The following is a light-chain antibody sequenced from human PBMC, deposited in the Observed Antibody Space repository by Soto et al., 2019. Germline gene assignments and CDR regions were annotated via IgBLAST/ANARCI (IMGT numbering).Light chain of an antibody. J-gene: IGKJ1*01. V-gene: IGKV3-11*01. CDR1: QSVSSY. CDR3: QQRSNCPWT. Sequence: EIVLTQSPATLPLPPGERATLSCRASQSVSSYLAWYQQKPGQAPRLLIYDASNRATVIPARFSGSGSGTDFTLTISSLEPEDFAVYYCQQRSNCPWTFGQGTKVEIK. CDR2: DAS.